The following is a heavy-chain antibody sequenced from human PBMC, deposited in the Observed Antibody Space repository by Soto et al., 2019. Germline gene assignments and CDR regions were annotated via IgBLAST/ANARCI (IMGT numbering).Heavy chain of an antibody. CDR1: GASVSSGSDF. V-gene: IGHV4-61*01. CDR2: MYYSGST. CDR3: ASATGYSSTWYDS. J-gene: IGHJ5*01. D-gene: IGHD6-13*01. Sequence: PSETLSLTCVVSGASVSSGSDFWSWIRQPPGKGLEWLGYMYYSGSTKYNPSLKSRVTISADTSKNQFYLKLFSVTAADTARYYCASATGYSSTWYDSWGQGIQVTVSS.